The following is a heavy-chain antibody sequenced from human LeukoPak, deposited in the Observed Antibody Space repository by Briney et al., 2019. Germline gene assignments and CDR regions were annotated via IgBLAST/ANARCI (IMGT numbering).Heavy chain of an antibody. D-gene: IGHD6-25*01. J-gene: IGHJ4*02. CDR1: GYTFTSYY. CDR2: MNPISGNT. CDR3: VRGAKCSGADCDSTKEYVYYFDY. V-gene: IGHV1-8*03. Sequence: ASVKVSCKASGYTFTSYYVHWVRQAPGQGLEWMGWMNPISGNTGFAQKFQGRVTITRITSISTAYMEMSSLRSDDTAVYYCVRGAKCSGADCDSTKEYVYYFDYWGQGTLVTVSS.